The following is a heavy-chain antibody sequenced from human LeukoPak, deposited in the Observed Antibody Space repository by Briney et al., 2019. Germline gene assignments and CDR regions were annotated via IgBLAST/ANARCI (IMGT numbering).Heavy chain of an antibody. V-gene: IGHV4-4*07. CDR3: AREADDYKDFYYFDY. D-gene: IGHD5-24*01. CDR2: IYTSGST. Sequence: SETLSLTCTVSGGSISSYYWSWIRQPAGKGLEWIGRIYTSGSTNYNPSLKSRVTMSVDTSKNQFSLKLSSVTAADTAVYYCAREADDYKDFYYFDYWGQGTLVTVSS. J-gene: IGHJ4*02. CDR1: GGSISSYY.